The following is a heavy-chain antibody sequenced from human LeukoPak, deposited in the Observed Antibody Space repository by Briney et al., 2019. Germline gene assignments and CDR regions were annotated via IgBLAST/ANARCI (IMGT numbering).Heavy chain of an antibody. CDR3: ARDKNDSSGYYYGY. V-gene: IGHV3-48*01. J-gene: IGHJ4*02. Sequence: GSLRLSCAASGFNVSSYSMNWVRQAPGKGLEWVSYISSSSTTIYYADSVKGRFTISRDNAKNSLYLQMNSLRAEDTAVYYCARDKNDSSGYYYGYWGQGTLVTVSS. CDR1: GFNVSSYS. CDR2: ISSSSTTI. D-gene: IGHD3-22*01.